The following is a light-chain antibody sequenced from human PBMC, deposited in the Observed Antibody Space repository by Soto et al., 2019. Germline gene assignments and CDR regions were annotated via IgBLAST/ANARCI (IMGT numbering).Light chain of an antibody. J-gene: IGKJ5*01. Sequence: EIVLTQSPATLSLSPGHRATLSCRASPSVTNYLAWYQQKPGQAHRLLIDGAFNRATGIPARFSGSGSGTDFTLTISSLEPEDFAVYYCQQRNIWPPVTFGQGTRLE. V-gene: IGKV3-11*01. CDR2: GAF. CDR1: PSVTNY. CDR3: QQRNIWPPVT.